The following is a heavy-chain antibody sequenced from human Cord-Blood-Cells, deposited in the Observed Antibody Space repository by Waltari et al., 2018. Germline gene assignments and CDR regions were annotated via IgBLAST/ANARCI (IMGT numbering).Heavy chain of an antibody. Sequence: QLQLQESGPGLVKPSETLSLTCTVSGGSISSSSYHWGWIRQPPGKGLEWIGSIYYSGSTYYNPSLKSRVTISVDTSKNQFSLKLSSVTAADTAVYYCARRDYYGSGSYDYWGQGTLVTVSS. V-gene: IGHV4-39*01. CDR1: GGSISSSSYH. CDR2: IYYSGST. CDR3: ARRDYYGSGSYDY. D-gene: IGHD3-10*01. J-gene: IGHJ4*02.